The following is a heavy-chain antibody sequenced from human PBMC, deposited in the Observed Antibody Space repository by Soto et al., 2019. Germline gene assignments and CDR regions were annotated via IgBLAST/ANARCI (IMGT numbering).Heavy chain of an antibody. CDR3: ARNGVAGMDF. D-gene: IGHD3-3*01. J-gene: IGHJ4*02. Sequence: QVQLVQSGAEVKKPGSSVKVSCKASGDIFTSYAFSWVRQAPGQGLEWMGGIIPMFGTPNYAQKFQGRLTITADKSTSTAYMELSGLRSEDTAVYYCARNGVAGMDFWGQGTRVTVSS. V-gene: IGHV1-69*06. CDR1: GDIFTSYA. CDR2: IIPMFGTP.